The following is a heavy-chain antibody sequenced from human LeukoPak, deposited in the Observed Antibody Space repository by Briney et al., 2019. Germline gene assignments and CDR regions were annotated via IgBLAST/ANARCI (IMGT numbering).Heavy chain of an antibody. J-gene: IGHJ5*02. CDR2: ISPSGGST. V-gene: IGHV1-46*01. Sequence: GASVKVSCKAFGYTFTSNYMHWVRQAPGQGPEWMVVISPSGGSTTYAQKFQGRVTLTRDMSTSTDYLELSSLRSEDTAVYYCARDNSVRDEAWWFNPWGQGTLVTASS. D-gene: IGHD5-24*01. CDR1: GYTFTSNY. CDR3: ARDNSVRDEAWWFNP.